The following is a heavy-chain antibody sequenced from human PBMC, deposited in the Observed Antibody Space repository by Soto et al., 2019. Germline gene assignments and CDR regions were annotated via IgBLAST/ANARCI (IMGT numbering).Heavy chain of an antibody. CDR1: GFTFSSYS. CDR2: ISSGSSYI. CDR3: ARDQSSLSGAYYYYGMDV. Sequence: GGSLRLSCAASGFTFSSYSMNWVRQAPGKGLEWVSSISSGSSYIYYADSVKGRFTISRDNAKNSLYLQMNSLRAEDTAVYYCARDQSSLSGAYYYYGMDVWGQGTTVTV. V-gene: IGHV3-21*01. D-gene: IGHD1-26*01. J-gene: IGHJ6*02.